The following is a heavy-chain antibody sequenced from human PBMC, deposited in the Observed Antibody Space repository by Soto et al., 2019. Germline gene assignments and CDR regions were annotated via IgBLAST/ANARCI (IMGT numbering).Heavy chain of an antibody. CDR2: IYYSGST. Sequence: SETLSLTCTVSGGSISSGDYYWSWIRQPPGKGLEWIGYIYYSGSTYYNPSLKSRVTISVDTSKNQFSLKVNSVTAADTAVYYCARDVYGSTTSGYYYYAMDVWGQGTTVTVSS. D-gene: IGHD2-2*01. J-gene: IGHJ6*02. CDR3: ARDVYGSTTSGYYYYAMDV. V-gene: IGHV4-30-4*01. CDR1: GGSISSGDYY.